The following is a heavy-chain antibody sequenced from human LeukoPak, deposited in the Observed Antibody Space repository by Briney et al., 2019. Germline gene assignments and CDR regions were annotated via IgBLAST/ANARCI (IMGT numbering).Heavy chain of an antibody. Sequence: GGSLRLSCAASGFTFDDYAMHWVRQAPGKGLEWVSGISWNSGSIGYADSVKGRFTISRDNAKNSLYLQMNSLRAEDTAVYYCTRDSGRFRLDYWGQGILVTVSS. V-gene: IGHV3-9*01. D-gene: IGHD6-19*01. CDR1: GFTFDDYA. CDR2: ISWNSGSI. J-gene: IGHJ4*02. CDR3: TRDSGRFRLDY.